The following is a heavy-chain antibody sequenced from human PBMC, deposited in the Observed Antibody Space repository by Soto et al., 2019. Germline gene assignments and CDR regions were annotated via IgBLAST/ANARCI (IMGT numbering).Heavy chain of an antibody. D-gene: IGHD1-26*01. CDR1: GGTFGNSA. Sequence: QVQLVQSGAEVKKPGSSVTVSCKASGGTFGNSAISWVRQAPGQGLEWMGGSMPIFPTPDYAQKFQGRVTITADESTSTAYMELTSLRSEDTAVYYCARDKDRQQIGGNYYYYMDAWGQGTTVTV. CDR2: SMPIFPTP. CDR3: ARDKDRQQIGGNYYYYMDA. V-gene: IGHV1-69*12. J-gene: IGHJ6*02.